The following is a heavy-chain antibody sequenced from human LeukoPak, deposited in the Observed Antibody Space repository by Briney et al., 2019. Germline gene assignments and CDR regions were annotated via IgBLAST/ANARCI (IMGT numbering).Heavy chain of an antibody. CDR3: ARDGYSGNDGL. Sequence: SETLSLTCTVSGGSISSYYWSWLRQPPGKGLEWIGSIYYSGSTYYNPSLKSRVTISVDTSKNQFSLKLSSVTAADTAVYYCARDGYSGNDGLWGQGTLVTVSS. V-gene: IGHV4-59*05. D-gene: IGHD5-12*01. J-gene: IGHJ4*02. CDR2: IYYSGST. CDR1: GGSISSYY.